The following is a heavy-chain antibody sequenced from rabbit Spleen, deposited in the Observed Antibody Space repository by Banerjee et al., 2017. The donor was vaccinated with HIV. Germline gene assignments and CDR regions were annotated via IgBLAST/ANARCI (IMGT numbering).Heavy chain of an antibody. Sequence: QQRLVESGGGLVKPGASLTLTCKASGFSFSNKAVMCWVRQAPGKGLDWIACINAITGKAVYASWAKGRFTFSKTSSTTVTLQMTSLTAADTATYFCARDLVGVIGWNFYLWGPGTLVTVS. V-gene: IGHV1S45*01. J-gene: IGHJ4*01. CDR1: GFSFSNKAV. D-gene: IGHD1-1*01. CDR3: ARDLVGVIGWNFYL. CDR2: INAITGKA.